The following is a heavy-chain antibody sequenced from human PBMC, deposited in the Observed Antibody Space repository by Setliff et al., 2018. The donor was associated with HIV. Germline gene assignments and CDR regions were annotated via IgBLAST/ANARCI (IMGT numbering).Heavy chain of an antibody. CDR1: GGSISSSGYY. V-gene: IGHV4-39*01. J-gene: IGHJ3*01. Sequence: SETLSLTCTVSGGSISSSGYYWGWIRQPPGKGLEWIGSIYYSGSTYYNPSLKSRVTISVDTSKNQFSLKLSSVTAADTAVYYCARHKTNYDFYAFDVWGQGTMVTVSS. CDR3: ARHKTNYDFYAFDV. CDR2: IYYSGST. D-gene: IGHD3-3*01.